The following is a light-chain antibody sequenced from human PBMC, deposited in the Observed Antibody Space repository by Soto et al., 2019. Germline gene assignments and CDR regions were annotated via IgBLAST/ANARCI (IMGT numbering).Light chain of an antibody. CDR3: QQRSNWLIT. CDR1: QSVSSY. CDR2: DAS. V-gene: IGKV3-11*01. J-gene: IGKJ5*01. Sequence: EIVLSQSPATLSLTPGERATLSCRASQSVSSYLAWYQQKPGQAPRLLIYDASNRATGIPARFSGSGSGTDFTLTISSLEPEDFAVYYCQQRSNWLITFGQGTLPE.